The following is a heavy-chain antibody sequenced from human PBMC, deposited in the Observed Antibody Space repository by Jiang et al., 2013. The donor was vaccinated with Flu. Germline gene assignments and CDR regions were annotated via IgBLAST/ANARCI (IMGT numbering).Heavy chain of an antibody. V-gene: IGHV1-2*04. CDR2: INPNSGGT. Sequence: VQLVESGAEVKKPGASVKVSCKASGYTFTGYYMHWVRQAPGQGLEWMGWINPNSGGTNYAQKFQGWVTMTRDTSISTAYMELSRLRSDDTAVYYCARGLFRNYEWPDAFDIWGQGTMVTVSS. CDR3: ARGLFRNYEWPDAFDI. J-gene: IGHJ3*02. CDR1: GYTFTGYY. D-gene: IGHD1-7*01.